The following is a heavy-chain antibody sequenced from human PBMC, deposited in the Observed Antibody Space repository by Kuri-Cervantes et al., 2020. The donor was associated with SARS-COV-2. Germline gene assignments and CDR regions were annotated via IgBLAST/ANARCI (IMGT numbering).Heavy chain of an antibody. V-gene: IGHV4-39*07. CDR3: ARPGGFLDV. Sequence: SEPLSLTCTVPGGSISSSRYYWGWVRQPPGKGLEWIGSIYYSGNTYYNPSLKSRVTISVDTSKNQISLKLSSVPAADTAVYYCARPGGFLDVWGKGTTVTVSS. D-gene: IGHD4-23*01. J-gene: IGHJ6*04. CDR1: GGSISSSRYY. CDR2: IYYSGNT.